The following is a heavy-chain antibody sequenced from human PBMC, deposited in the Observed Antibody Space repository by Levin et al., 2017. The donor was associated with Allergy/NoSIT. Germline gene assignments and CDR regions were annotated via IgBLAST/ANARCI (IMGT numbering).Heavy chain of an antibody. CDR2: INPNSGGT. CDR1: GYTFTGYY. CDR3: ARDLNLGTYDYIWGSYTPVY. D-gene: IGHD3-16*01. J-gene: IGHJ4*02. Sequence: GESLKISCKASGYTFTGYYMHWVRQAPGQGLEWMGRINPNSGGTNYAQKFQGRVTMTRDTSISTAYMELSRLRSDDTAVYYCARDLNLGTYDYIWGSYTPVYWGQGTLVTVSS. V-gene: IGHV1-2*06.